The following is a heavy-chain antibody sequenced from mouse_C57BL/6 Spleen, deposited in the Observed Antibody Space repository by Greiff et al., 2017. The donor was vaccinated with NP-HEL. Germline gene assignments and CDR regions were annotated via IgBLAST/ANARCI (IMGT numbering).Heavy chain of an antibody. V-gene: IGHV1-42*01. CDR3: ARLGHYGSSWFAY. Sequence: VQLQQSGPELVKPGASVKISCKASGYSFTGYYMNWVKQSPEKSLEWIGEINPSTGGTTYNQKFKAKATLTVDKSSSTAYMQLKSLTSEDSAVYYCARLGHYGSSWFAYWGQGTLVTVSA. J-gene: IGHJ3*01. CDR2: INPSTGGT. D-gene: IGHD1-1*01. CDR1: GYSFTGYY.